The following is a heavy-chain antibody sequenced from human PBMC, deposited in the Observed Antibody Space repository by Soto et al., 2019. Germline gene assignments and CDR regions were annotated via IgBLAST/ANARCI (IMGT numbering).Heavy chain of an antibody. D-gene: IGHD3-3*01. Sequence: GGSLRLSCAASGFSFDDYAMHWVRQAPGKGLEWVSYISDSGRTIYYADSVKGRFTVSRDDAQNSVYLQMDSLRAEDTAVYYCARDLLHYDFWSGYSAYFYYGMDVWGPGTTVTVSS. CDR1: GFSFDDYA. V-gene: IGHV3-48*03. CDR3: ARDLLHYDFWSGYSAYFYYGMDV. J-gene: IGHJ6*02. CDR2: ISDSGRTI.